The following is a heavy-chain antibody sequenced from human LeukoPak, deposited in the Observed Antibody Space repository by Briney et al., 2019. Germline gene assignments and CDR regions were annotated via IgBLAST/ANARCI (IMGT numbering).Heavy chain of an antibody. Sequence: PGGSLRLSCAASGFTFSNYAMNWVRQAPGKGLELVSAISGSGGSTYYADSVKGRFTISRDNSKNTLYLQMNSLRAEDTAVYYCAGAGGGGYNYCDYWGQGTLVPVSS. CDR2: ISGSGGST. V-gene: IGHV3-23*01. CDR1: GFTFSNYA. CDR3: AGAGGGGYNYCDY. J-gene: IGHJ4*02. D-gene: IGHD5-24*01.